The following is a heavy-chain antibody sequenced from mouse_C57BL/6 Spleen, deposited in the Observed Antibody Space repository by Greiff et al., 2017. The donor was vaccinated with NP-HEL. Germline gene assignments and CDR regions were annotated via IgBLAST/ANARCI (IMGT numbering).Heavy chain of an antibody. J-gene: IGHJ2*01. Sequence: EVHLVESEGGLVQPGSSMKLSCTASGFTFSDYYMAWVRQVPEKGLEWVANINYDGSSTYYLDSLKSRFIISRDNAKNILYLQMSSLKSEDTATYYCARGGPYYGKEKYYFDYWGQGTTLTVSS. CDR3: ARGGPYYGKEKYYFDY. V-gene: IGHV5-16*01. D-gene: IGHD2-10*01. CDR1: GFTFSDYY. CDR2: INYDGSST.